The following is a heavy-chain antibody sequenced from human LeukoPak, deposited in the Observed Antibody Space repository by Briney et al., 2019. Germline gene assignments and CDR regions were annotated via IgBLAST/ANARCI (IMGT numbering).Heavy chain of an antibody. J-gene: IGHJ6*02. CDR2: VNPYGTS. D-gene: IGHD6-19*01. Sequence: PSETLSLTCSVSGGSTNNYFWSWIRQSAGKGLEWIGRVNPYGTSNYNPSLKSRVTMSVDTSKNLVSLRLTSLTAADTAVYYCARDRRPRAVAGAYISYGMDVWGQGTTVTVSS. CDR3: ARDRRPRAVAGAYISYGMDV. CDR1: GGSTNNYF. V-gene: IGHV4-4*07.